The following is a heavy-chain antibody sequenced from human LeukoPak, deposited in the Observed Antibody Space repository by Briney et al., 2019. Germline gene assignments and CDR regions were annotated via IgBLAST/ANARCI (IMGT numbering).Heavy chain of an antibody. D-gene: IGHD3-22*01. CDR2: IYYSGST. V-gene: IGHV4-59*08. Sequence: SETLSLTCTVSGGSISSYYWNWIRQPPGKGLEWIGYIYYSGSTNYNPSLKSRVTISVDTSKNQSSLKLSSVTAADTAVYYCARTADYYYDSSGYYYDYWGQGTLVTVSS. CDR3: ARTADYYYDSSGYYYDY. CDR1: GGSISSYY. J-gene: IGHJ4*02.